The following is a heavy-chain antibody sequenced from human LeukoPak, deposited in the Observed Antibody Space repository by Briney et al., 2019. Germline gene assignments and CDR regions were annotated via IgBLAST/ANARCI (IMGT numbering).Heavy chain of an antibody. Sequence: SETLSLTCTVSGGSISSYYWSWIRQPPGKGLEWIGYIYYSGSTNYNPSLKSRVTISVDTSKNQFSLKLSSVTAADTAVYYCARSEGRGRPNDYYYYYMDVWGKGTTVTVSS. J-gene: IGHJ6*03. CDR1: GGSISSYY. CDR3: ARSEGRGRPNDYYYYYMDV. CDR2: IYYSGST. V-gene: IGHV4-59*01.